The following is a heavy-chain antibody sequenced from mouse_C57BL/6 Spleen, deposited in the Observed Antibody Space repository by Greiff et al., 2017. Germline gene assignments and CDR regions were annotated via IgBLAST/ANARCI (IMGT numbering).Heavy chain of an antibody. CDR3: AKSRGAY. CDR1: GYSITSGYY. Sequence: DVQLQESGPGLVKPSQSLSLTCSVTGYSITSGYYWNWIRQFPGNKLEWMGYISYDGSNNYNHSLKNRISITRDTSKNQFFLKLNSVTTEDTSSYYCAKSRGAYGGQGTLVTVSA. V-gene: IGHV3-6*01. CDR2: ISYDGSN. J-gene: IGHJ3*01.